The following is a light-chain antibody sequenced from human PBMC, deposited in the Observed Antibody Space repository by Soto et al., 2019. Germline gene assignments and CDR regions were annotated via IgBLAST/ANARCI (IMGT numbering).Light chain of an antibody. V-gene: IGKV3-11*01. CDR3: KQYKEWPPFT. CDR1: QSVSNY. CDR2: GAS. J-gene: IGKJ5*01. Sequence: EIVLTQSPATLSLSPGERATLSCRASQSVSNYLAWYQQKPGQAPRLLIYGASSRATGIPDRFSGSGSGTDFTLTISRLEPEDFAIYYCKQYKEWPPFTFGQGTRLEIK.